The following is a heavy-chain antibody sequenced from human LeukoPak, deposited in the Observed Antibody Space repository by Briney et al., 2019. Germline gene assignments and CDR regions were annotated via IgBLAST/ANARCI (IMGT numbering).Heavy chain of an antibody. CDR3: AKDSSGWYIQPIFDY. J-gene: IGHJ4*02. CDR2: ISYDGSNK. D-gene: IGHD6-19*01. Sequence: GGSLRLSCAASGFTFSSYGMHWVRQAPGKGLGWVAVISYDGSNKYYADSVKGRFTISRDNSKNTLYLQMNSLRAEDTAVYYCAKDSSGWYIQPIFDYWGQGTLVTVSS. V-gene: IGHV3-30*18. CDR1: GFTFSSYG.